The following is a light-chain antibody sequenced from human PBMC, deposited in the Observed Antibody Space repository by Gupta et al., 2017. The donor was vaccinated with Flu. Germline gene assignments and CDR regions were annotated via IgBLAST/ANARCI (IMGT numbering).Light chain of an antibody. CDR3: CSYAGSYTV. CDR2: DVS. Sequence: QPALTQPRSVSGSPGQPVTISCTGTSSDVGGYNYVSWYQQHPGKAPKLMIYDVSKRPSGVPDRFSGSKSGNTASLTISGLQAEDEADYYCCSYAGSYTVFGGGTKLTVL. V-gene: IGLV2-11*01. J-gene: IGLJ2*01. CDR1: SSDVGGYNY.